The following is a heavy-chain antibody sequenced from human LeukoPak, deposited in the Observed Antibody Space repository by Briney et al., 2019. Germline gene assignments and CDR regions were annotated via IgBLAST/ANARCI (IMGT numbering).Heavy chain of an antibody. Sequence: QPGGSLRLSCAASGFTFSSYAMSWVRQAPGKGLEWVSAISGSGGSTYYADSVKGRFTISRDNSKNTLYLQMNSLRAGDTAVHYCAKDFYGSGSYSSFDYWGQGTLVTVSS. CDR1: GFTFSSYA. CDR3: AKDFYGSGSYSSFDY. J-gene: IGHJ4*02. V-gene: IGHV3-23*01. D-gene: IGHD3-10*01. CDR2: ISGSGGST.